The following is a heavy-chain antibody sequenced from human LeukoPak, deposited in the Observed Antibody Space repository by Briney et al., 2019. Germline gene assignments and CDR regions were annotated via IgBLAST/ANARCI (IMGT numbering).Heavy chain of an antibody. Sequence: SETLSLTCTVSGGSISSYYWSWIRQPPGKGLEWIGYIYTSGSTNYNPSLKSRVTISVDTSKNQFSLKLSSVPAADTAVYYCARRPSYSSSPNDYWGQGTLVTVSS. CDR3: ARRPSYSSSPNDY. CDR1: GGSISSYY. CDR2: IYTSGST. J-gene: IGHJ4*02. V-gene: IGHV4-4*09. D-gene: IGHD6-6*01.